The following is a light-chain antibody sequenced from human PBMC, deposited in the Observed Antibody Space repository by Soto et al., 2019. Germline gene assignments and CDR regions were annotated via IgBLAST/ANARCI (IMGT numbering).Light chain of an antibody. CDR3: QQYNSSPLT. J-gene: IGKJ4*01. V-gene: IGKV1-5*01. CDR2: DAS. Sequence: IQMTQHPSTLSSLSASVRDSVTITCRASQSISTWLAWYQQKPGKAPKLLIYDASSLQSGVPSRFSGNGSGTEFTLTITSLQPDDFATYYRQQYNSSPLTFGGGTKVDIK. CDR1: QSISTW.